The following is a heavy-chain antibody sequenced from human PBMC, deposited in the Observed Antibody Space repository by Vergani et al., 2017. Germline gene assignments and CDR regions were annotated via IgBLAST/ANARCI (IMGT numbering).Heavy chain of an antibody. Sequence: QVQLQESGPGLVKPSQTLSLTCSVSGDSISSGVYYWNWIRQHPGKGLEWIGYNYSTGSTHHNPSLRRRINMSVNTSKNQFSLKLNSVTAADTAMYYCARMGGYXEGDAFRIGYFDSWGPGILVTVSS. CDR1: GDSISSGVYY. D-gene: IGHD2-2*01. CDR2: NYSTGST. V-gene: IGHV4-31*03. J-gene: IGHJ4*02. CDR3: ARMGGYXEGDAFRIGYFDS.